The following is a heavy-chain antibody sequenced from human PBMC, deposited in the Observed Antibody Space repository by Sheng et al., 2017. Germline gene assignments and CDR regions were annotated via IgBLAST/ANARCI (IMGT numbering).Heavy chain of an antibody. V-gene: IGHV4-39*07. D-gene: IGHD3-10*01. CDR3: ARANGSGSLNWFDP. CDR1: GGSISSSNYY. Sequence: QLQLKESGPGLVKPSETLSLTCTVSGGSISSSNYYWGWIRQPPGKGLEWIGSIYYSGSTYYNPSLKSRVTISVDTSKNQFSLKLSSVTAADTAVYYCARANGSGSLNWFDPGAREPWSPSPQ. J-gene: IGHJ5*02. CDR2: IYYSGST.